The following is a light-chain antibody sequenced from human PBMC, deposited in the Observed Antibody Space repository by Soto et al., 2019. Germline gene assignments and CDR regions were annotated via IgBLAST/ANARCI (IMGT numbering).Light chain of an antibody. CDR3: QQSYSTLPIT. J-gene: IGKJ5*01. CDR1: QSISSY. Sequence: DIQMTQSPSSLSASVGDRVTITCRASQSISSYLNWYQQKPGKAPKLLIYDASSLQSGVPSRFSGSGSGTDFTLTISSLQPEDFATYYCQQSYSTLPITFGQGTRLEIK. V-gene: IGKV1-39*01. CDR2: DAS.